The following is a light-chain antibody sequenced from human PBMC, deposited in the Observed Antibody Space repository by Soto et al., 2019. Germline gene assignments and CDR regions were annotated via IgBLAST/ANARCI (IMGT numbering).Light chain of an antibody. V-gene: IGKV3-15*01. CDR1: QSLRSI. CDR2: GAS. CDR3: QQYSQWPIT. Sequence: EIVMTQSRATLCVSPWERATLSCRASQSLRSILAWYQQKAVQAPRLLIYGASTSATVIPARFSGSGSGTEFTLTITSLQPEDFAVYYCQQYSQWPITFGQGTRLEIK. J-gene: IGKJ5*01.